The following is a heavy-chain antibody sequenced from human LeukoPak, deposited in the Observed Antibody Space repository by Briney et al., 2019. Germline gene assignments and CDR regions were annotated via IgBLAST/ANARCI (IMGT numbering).Heavy chain of an antibody. CDR1: GGSFSGYY. CDR3: ARGGPRYCSGGSCYFGY. D-gene: IGHD2-15*01. V-gene: IGHV4-34*01. CDR2: INHSGST. J-gene: IGHJ4*02. Sequence: SETLSLTCAVYGGSFSGYYGSWIRQPPGKGLEWIGEINHSGSTNYNPSLKSRVTISVDTSKNQFSLKLSSVTAADTAVYYCARGGPRYCSGGSCYFGYWGQGTLVTVSS.